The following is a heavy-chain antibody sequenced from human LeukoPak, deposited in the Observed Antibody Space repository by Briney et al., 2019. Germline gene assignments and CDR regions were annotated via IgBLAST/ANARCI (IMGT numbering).Heavy chain of an antibody. J-gene: IGHJ6*03. D-gene: IGHD3-10*01. CDR2: INHSGST. Sequence: SETLSLTCAVCGGSFSGYYWSWIRQPPGKGLEWIGEINHSGSTKNNPSLKSRVTISVDTSKNQFSLKLSSVTAADTAVYYCARGLLWFGEGVANMDVWGKGTTVTISS. V-gene: IGHV4-34*01. CDR1: GGSFSGYY. CDR3: ARGLLWFGEGVANMDV.